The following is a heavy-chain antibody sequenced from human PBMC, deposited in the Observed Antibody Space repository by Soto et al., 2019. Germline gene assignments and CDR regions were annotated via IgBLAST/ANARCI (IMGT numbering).Heavy chain of an antibody. CDR2: INPSGGST. Sequence: QVQLVQSGAEVKKPGASVKVSCKASGYTFTSYYMHWVRQAPGQGLEWMGIINPSGGSTSYAQKFQGRVTMTRDTSTSTVYMELSSLRSEDTAVYYCARDTLPRRSSSQDYYYYMDVWGKGTTVTVSS. CDR3: ARDTLPRRSSSQDYYYYMDV. J-gene: IGHJ6*03. V-gene: IGHV1-46*03. CDR1: GYTFTSYY. D-gene: IGHD6-6*01.